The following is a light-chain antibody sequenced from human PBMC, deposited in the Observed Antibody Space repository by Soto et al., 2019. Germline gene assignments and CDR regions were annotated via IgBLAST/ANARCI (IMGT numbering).Light chain of an antibody. CDR3: LQDINYPWT. J-gene: IGKJ1*01. CDR2: DAS. Sequence: DIQMTQSPSTLSASVGDRVTITCRASQSISSWLAWYQQKTGKPPKLLIYDASSLESGVPSRFSGSGSGTDFTLAISSLQPEDSETYYCLQDINYPWTFGQGTKVDIK. CDR1: QSISSW. V-gene: IGKV1-5*01.